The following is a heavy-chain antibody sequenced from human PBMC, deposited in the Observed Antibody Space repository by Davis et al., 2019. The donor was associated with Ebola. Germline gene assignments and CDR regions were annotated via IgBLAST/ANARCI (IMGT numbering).Heavy chain of an antibody. J-gene: IGHJ6*02. CDR3: ARGYSSSSNHYGMDV. Sequence: GGSLRLSCAASGFTFSSYEMNWVRQAPGKGLEWVSYISSSSSTIYYADSVKGRFTISRDNAKNSLYLQMNSLRDEDTAVYYCARGYSSSSNHYGMDVWGQGTTVTVSS. V-gene: IGHV3-48*02. D-gene: IGHD6-6*01. CDR2: ISSSSSTI. CDR1: GFTFSSYE.